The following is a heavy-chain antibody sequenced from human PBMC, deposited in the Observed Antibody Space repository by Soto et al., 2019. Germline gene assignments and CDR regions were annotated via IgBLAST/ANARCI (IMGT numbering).Heavy chain of an antibody. D-gene: IGHD2-15*01. CDR2: IKSKTDGGTT. J-gene: IGHJ4*02. CDR3: TTEGPGYCSGRSCYAIDY. V-gene: IGHV3-15*01. Sequence: EVQLVESGGGLVKPGGSLRLSCAASGFTFSNAWMSWVRQAPGKGLEWVGRIKSKTDGGTTDYAAPVKGRFTISRDDSKNTLYLQMNSLKTEDTAVYYCTTEGPGYCSGRSCYAIDYWGQGTLVTVSS. CDR1: GFTFSNAW.